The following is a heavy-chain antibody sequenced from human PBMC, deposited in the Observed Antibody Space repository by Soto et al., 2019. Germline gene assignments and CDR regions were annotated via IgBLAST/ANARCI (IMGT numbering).Heavy chain of an antibody. CDR2: IRSKANSYAT. Sequence: EVQLVESGGGLVQPGGSLKLSCAASGFTFSGSAMHWVRQASGKGLEWVGRIRSKANSYATAYAASVKGRFTISRDDSKNTEYLQMNSLKTEDTAVYYCTRWGTVDTAMVSYWGQGTLVTVSS. CDR3: TRWGTVDTAMVSY. D-gene: IGHD5-18*01. J-gene: IGHJ4*02. V-gene: IGHV3-73*02. CDR1: GFTFSGSA.